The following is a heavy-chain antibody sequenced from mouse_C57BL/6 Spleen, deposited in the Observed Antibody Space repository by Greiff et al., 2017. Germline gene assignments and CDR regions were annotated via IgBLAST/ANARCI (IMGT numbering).Heavy chain of an antibody. CDR3: ASLDSSGYYFDY. J-gene: IGHJ2*01. CDR2: ISSGGSYT. V-gene: IGHV5-6*02. CDR1: GFTFSSYG. D-gene: IGHD3-2*02. Sequence: DVKLVESGGDLVKPGGSLKLSCAASGFTFSSYGMSWVRQTPDKRLEWVATISSGGSYTYYPDSLKGRITISRDNAKNTLYLQLSSLKSEDTAMYYCASLDSSGYYFDYWGQGTTLTVSS.